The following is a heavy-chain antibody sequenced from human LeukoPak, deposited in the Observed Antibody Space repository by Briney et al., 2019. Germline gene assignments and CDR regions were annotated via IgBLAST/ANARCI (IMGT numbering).Heavy chain of an antibody. CDR1: GGSISSYY. CDR3: ARDRGSSGNDYYFDF. D-gene: IGHD6-25*01. J-gene: IGHJ4*02. CDR2: IHNGGST. Sequence: PSETLSLTCIVSGGSISSYYWTWIRQPPGKGLEWIGNIHNGGSTNYNPSLKSRVTISADTSKKQFSLKVTSVTAADTAVYYCARDRGSSGNDYYFDFWGQGTPVTVSS. V-gene: IGHV4-59*01.